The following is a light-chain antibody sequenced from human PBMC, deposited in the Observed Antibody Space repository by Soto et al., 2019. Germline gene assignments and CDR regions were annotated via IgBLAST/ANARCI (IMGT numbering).Light chain of an antibody. CDR3: QQAYSFPIT. J-gene: IGKJ5*01. V-gene: IGKV1-12*01. Sequence: DIQMTQSPSSVSASVGDRVTITCRASQGISSWLAWYQQKPGRTPELLIHGASRLQSGVPARFSGSGSGTDFTLSINSLQPEDFATYYCQQAYSFPITLGQGTRLDI. CDR1: QGISSW. CDR2: GAS.